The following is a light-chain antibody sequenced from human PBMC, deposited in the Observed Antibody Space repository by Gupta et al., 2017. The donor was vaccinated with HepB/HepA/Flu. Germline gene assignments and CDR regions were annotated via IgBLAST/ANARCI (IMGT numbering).Light chain of an antibody. CDR2: KAS. J-gene: IGKJ3*01. V-gene: IGKV1-5*03. Sequence: DIQMTQSPSTLSASVGDRVTITCRASQSISNWLAWYQQKPGKAPKLLIYKASSLESGVPSRFSGSGSGTEFTLTISSLQPDDFATYYCQQYDSYPFTFGHGTNVDIK. CDR1: QSISNW. CDR3: QQYDSYPFT.